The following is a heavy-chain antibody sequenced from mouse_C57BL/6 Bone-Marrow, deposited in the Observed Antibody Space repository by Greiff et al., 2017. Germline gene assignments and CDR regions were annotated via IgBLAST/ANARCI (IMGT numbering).Heavy chain of an antibody. Sequence: VQLQQSGAELVRPGASVKLSCTASGFNIKDDYMHWVKQRPKQGLEWIGWIDPENGDTEYASKFQGKATITADTSSTTAYLQLSSLTSEDTAVYYCTPLITTVVAPFDYWGRGTTLTVSS. D-gene: IGHD1-1*01. V-gene: IGHV14-4*01. J-gene: IGHJ2*01. CDR3: TPLITTVVAPFDY. CDR2: IDPENGDT. CDR1: GFNIKDDY.